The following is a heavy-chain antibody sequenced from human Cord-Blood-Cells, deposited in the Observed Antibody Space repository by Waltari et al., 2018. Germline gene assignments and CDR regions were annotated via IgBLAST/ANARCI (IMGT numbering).Heavy chain of an antibody. CDR3: ARGAGSSWYYYYGMDV. CDR2: MNPNSGNT. D-gene: IGHD6-13*01. CDR1: GYSFTSYD. J-gene: IGHJ6*02. Sequence: QVQLVQSGAEVKKPGASVKVSCKASGYSFTSYDINWVRQASGQGLEWMGWMNPNSGNTGYAQKFQGRVTITRNTSISTAYMELSSLRSEDTAVYYCARGAGSSWYYYYGMDVWGQGTTVTVSS. V-gene: IGHV1-8*03.